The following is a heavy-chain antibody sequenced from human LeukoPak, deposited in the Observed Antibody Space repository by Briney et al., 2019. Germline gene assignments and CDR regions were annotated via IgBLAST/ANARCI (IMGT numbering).Heavy chain of an antibody. J-gene: IGHJ4*02. D-gene: IGHD2-2*02. Sequence: GASVKVSCKASGYTFTSYGISWVRQAPGQGLEWMGWISAYNGNTNYAQKLQGRVTMTTDTSTSTAYMELRSLRSGDTAVYYCARDDIVVVPAAIGLDYWGQGTLVTVSS. CDR1: GYTFTSYG. CDR2: ISAYNGNT. V-gene: IGHV1-18*04. CDR3: ARDDIVVVPAAIGLDY.